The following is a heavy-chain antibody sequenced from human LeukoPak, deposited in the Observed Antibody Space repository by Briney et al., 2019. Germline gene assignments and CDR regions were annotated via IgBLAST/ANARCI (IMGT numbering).Heavy chain of an antibody. CDR2: ISGSGGST. D-gene: IGHD2-21*02. CDR3: AKDSGKPVTFFDY. Sequence: GGSLRLSCAASGFTFSSYAMSWVRQAPGKGLEWVSDISGSGGSTYYAASVKGRFTISRDNSNNTRYLQMNSLRAEDTAVYYCAKDSGKPVTFFDYWGQGTLVTVSS. J-gene: IGHJ4*02. V-gene: IGHV3-23*01. CDR1: GFTFSSYA.